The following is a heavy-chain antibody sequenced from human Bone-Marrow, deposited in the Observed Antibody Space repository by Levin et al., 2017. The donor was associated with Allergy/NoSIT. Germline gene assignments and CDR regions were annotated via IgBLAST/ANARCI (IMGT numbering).Heavy chain of an antibody. Sequence: SQTLSLTCTVSGGSISSYYWSWIRQPPGKGLEWIGYIYYIGSTNYNPSLKSRVTISVDTSKNQFSLRLTSVTAADTAVYYCARDRVIVGTTNYFYGMDVWGQGTTVTVSS. CDR2: IYYIGST. D-gene: IGHD1-26*01. V-gene: IGHV4-59*01. J-gene: IGHJ6*02. CDR1: GGSISSYY. CDR3: ARDRVIVGTTNYFYGMDV.